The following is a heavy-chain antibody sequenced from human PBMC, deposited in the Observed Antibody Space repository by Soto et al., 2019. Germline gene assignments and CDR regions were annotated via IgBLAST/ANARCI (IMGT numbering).Heavy chain of an antibody. J-gene: IGHJ6*02. V-gene: IGHV3-21*01. D-gene: IGHD2-15*01. CDR1: GFTFSSYS. Sequence: EVQLVESGGGLVKPGGSLRLSCAASGFTFSSYSMNWVRQAPGKGLEWVSSISSSSSYIYYADSVKGRFTISRDNAKNSLYLQMNSLRAEDTAVYYCARDSVGYCSGGSGYVGGSDMDVWGQGTTVTVSS. CDR2: ISSSSSYI. CDR3: ARDSVGYCSGGSGYVGGSDMDV.